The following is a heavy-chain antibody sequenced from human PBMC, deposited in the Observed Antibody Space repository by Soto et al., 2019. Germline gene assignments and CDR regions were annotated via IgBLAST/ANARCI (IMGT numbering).Heavy chain of an antibody. J-gene: IGHJ4*01. CDR1: GFTMSGCS. Sequence: GWSLSLSCEASGFTMSGCSMNWVRQAPGKGLEWLAYITIRTGNILYADSVRGRFTISADNAENSVFLQMNSLRADDTAVYYCARDLVVVPAGNEIDFWGQRTLVTVSS. D-gene: IGHD2-2*01. CDR3: ARDLVVVPAGNEIDF. CDR2: ITIRTGNI. V-gene: IGHV3-48*01.